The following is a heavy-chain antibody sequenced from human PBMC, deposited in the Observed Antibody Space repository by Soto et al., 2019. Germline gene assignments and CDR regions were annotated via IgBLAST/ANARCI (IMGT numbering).Heavy chain of an antibody. CDR3: EIAARPPDSPDAFDI. V-gene: IGHV1-24*01. D-gene: IGHD6-6*01. CDR1: GYTLTELS. J-gene: IGHJ3*02. Sequence: ASVKVSCKVSGYTLTELSMHWVRQAPGKGLEWMGGFDPEDGETIYAQKFQGRVTMTEDTSTYTAYMELSSLRSEDTAVYYCEIAARPPDSPDAFDIWGQGTMVTVSS. CDR2: FDPEDGET.